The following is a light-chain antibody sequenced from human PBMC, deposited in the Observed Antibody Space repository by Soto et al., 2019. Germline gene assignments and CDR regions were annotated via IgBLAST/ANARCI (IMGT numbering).Light chain of an antibody. CDR3: RSYDRSLSARV. J-gene: IGLJ3*02. CDR1: NSNIGAGYD. Sequence: QSVLTQPPSVSGAPGQRVTISCTGSNSNIGAGYDVHWYQQLPGTAPKLLIYANSNRPSGVPDRFSGSKSGTSASLAITGLQAEEEADYYCRSYDRSLSARVFGGGTKLTVL. V-gene: IGLV1-40*01. CDR2: ANS.